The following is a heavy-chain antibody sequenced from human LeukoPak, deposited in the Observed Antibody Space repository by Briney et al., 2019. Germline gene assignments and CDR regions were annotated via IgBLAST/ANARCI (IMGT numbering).Heavy chain of an antibody. J-gene: IGHJ3*02. V-gene: IGHV3-13*01. CDR3: ARGGDPGAFDI. CDR1: GFTFSSYD. CDR2: ISTAGDT. Sequence: PGRSLRLSCAASGFTFSSYDMHWVRQTTGKGLEWVSAISTAGDTYYLGSVKGRFTIPRENARNSLYLQMNSLRAGDTAVYYCARGGDPGAFDIWGQGTMVTVSS.